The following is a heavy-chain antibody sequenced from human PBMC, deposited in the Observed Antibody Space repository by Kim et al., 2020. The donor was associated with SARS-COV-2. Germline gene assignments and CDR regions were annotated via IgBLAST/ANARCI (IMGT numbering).Heavy chain of an antibody. CDR1: GFTFSSDA. CDR3: AKLIGVRYY. D-gene: IGHD3-10*01. Sequence: GGSLRLSCAASGFTFSSDAMNWVRQAPGRGLEWVSSISASGSNTNYADSVKGRFTISRDNSKNTLYLQMDSLRAEDTAVYYCAKLIGVRYYWGQGTLVTVSS. V-gene: IGHV3-23*01. CDR2: ISASGSNT. J-gene: IGHJ4*02.